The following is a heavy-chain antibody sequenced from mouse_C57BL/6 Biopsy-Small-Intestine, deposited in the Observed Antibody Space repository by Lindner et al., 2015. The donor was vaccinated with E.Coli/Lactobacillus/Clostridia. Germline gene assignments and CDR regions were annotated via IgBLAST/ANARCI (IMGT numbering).Heavy chain of an antibody. CDR2: INPNNGGT. D-gene: IGHD2-5*01. J-gene: IGHJ3*01. Sequence: VQLQESGPELVKPGASVKIPCKASGYTITDHNMDWVKQSHGKSLEWIGDINPNNGGTIYNQKFKGKATLTVDKSSSTAYMELRSLTSEDTAVYYCAREGDYYTNYDRFLYWGQGTLVTVSA. V-gene: IGHV1-18*01. CDR1: GYTITDHN. CDR3: AREGDYYTNYDRFLY.